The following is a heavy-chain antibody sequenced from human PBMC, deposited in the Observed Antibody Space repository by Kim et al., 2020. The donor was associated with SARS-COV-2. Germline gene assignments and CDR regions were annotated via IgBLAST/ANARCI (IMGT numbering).Heavy chain of an antibody. CDR2: IKQDGSEK. Sequence: GGSLRLSCEASGFTFSDSWMSWVRQAPGKGLEWVANIKQDGSEKNYVDSVKGRFTISRDNTKNSLYLQMNSLRAEDTALYYCVRGGGGVDYWGQGTLVT. CDR1: GFTFSDSW. CDR3: VRGGGGVDY. J-gene: IGHJ4*02. V-gene: IGHV3-7*02. D-gene: IGHD3-16*01.